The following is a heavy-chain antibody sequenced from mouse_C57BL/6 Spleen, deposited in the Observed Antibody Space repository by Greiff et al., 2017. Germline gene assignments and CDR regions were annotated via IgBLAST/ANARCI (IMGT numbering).Heavy chain of an antibody. D-gene: IGHD1-2*01. J-gene: IGHJ4*01. V-gene: IGHV1-55*01. CDR3: ARVRLQGAMDY. CDR2: IYPGSGST. CDR1: GYTFTSYW. Sequence: VQLQQPGAELVQPGASVKMSCKASGYTFTSYWLTWVKQRPGQGLEWIGDIYPGSGSTNYNEKFKSKATLTVDTSSSTAYMQLSSLTSEDAAVYYCARVRLQGAMDYWGQGTSVTVSS.